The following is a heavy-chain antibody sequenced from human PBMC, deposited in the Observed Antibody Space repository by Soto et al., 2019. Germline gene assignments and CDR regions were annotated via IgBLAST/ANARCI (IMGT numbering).Heavy chain of an antibody. CDR3: ARGEWKYAFDI. V-gene: IGHV1-69*02. CDR2: IIPILGVA. J-gene: IGHJ3*02. D-gene: IGHD1-1*01. CDR1: GGTFSSYT. Sequence: GASVKVSCKASGGTFSSYTISWVRQAPGQGLEWMGRIIPILGVANYAQKFQGRVTITADKSTSTAYMELSSLRSEDTAVYYCARGEWKYAFDIWGQGTMVTVSS.